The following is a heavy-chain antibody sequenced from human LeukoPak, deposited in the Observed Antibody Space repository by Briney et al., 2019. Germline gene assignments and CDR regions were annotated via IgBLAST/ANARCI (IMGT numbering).Heavy chain of an antibody. V-gene: IGHV3-21*01. CDR1: GFTFSSYS. CDR3: ARADYGDSETPDY. Sequence: GGSLRLSCAASGFTFSSYSMNWVRQAPGKGLEWVSSISSSSSYIYYADSVKGRFTISRDNAENSLYLQMNSLRAEDTAVYYCARADYGDSETPDYWGQGTLVTVSS. D-gene: IGHD4-17*01. CDR2: ISSSSSYI. J-gene: IGHJ4*02.